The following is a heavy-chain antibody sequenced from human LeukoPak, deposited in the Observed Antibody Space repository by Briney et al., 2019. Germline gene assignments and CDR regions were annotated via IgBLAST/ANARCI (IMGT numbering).Heavy chain of an antibody. CDR2: IIPIFGTA. Sequence: SVKVSCKASGGTFSNYAISWVRQAPGQGLEWMGGIIPIFGTADYAQKFQGRVTITADRSTGTAYMELSSLRSEDTAVYYCAVEAESTSCYLGPCYMDVWGKGTTVTVSS. CDR3: AVEAESTSCYLGPCYMDV. D-gene: IGHD2-2*01. CDR1: GGTFSNYA. J-gene: IGHJ6*03. V-gene: IGHV1-69*06.